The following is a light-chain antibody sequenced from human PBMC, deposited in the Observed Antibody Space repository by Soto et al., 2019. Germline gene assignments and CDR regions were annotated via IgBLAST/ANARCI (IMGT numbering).Light chain of an antibody. Sequence: DIQMTQSPSSLSASVGGRVAITCRASQSISSYLNWYQQKPGKAPKLLIYAASSLQSGVPSRFSGSGSGTDFTLTISSLQPEDFATYYCQQSYSTLWTFGQGTKVDI. CDR2: AAS. J-gene: IGKJ1*01. CDR3: QQSYSTLWT. CDR1: QSISSY. V-gene: IGKV1-39*01.